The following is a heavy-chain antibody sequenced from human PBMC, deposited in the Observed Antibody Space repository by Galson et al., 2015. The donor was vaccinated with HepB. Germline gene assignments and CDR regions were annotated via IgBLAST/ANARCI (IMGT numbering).Heavy chain of an antibody. CDR3: ARGGISSSWDENWFDP. CDR1: GYTFTGYY. CDR2: INPNSGGT. J-gene: IGHJ5*02. D-gene: IGHD6-13*01. Sequence: SVKVSCKASGYTFTGYYMHWVRQAPGQGLEWMGWINPNSGGTNYAQKFQGWVTMTRDTSISTAYMELSRLRSDDTAVYYCARGGISSSWDENWFDPWGQGTLVTVSS. V-gene: IGHV1-2*04.